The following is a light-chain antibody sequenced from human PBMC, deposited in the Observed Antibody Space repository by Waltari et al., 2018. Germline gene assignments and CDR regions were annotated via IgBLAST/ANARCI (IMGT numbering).Light chain of an antibody. CDR3: FSAADNNWV. Sequence: SYQLTPPSSVSVSPGQTAKILCSGDILAKNYARWFQQKPGQAPLLLIYEDSERPSEIPGRFSGSSSGTTVTLTITGAHVDDEADYYCFSAADNNWVFGGGTKLTVL. CDR2: EDS. CDR1: ILAKNY. V-gene: IGLV3-27*01. J-gene: IGLJ3*02.